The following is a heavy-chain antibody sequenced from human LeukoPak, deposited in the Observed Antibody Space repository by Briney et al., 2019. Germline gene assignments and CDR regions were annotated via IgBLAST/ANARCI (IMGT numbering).Heavy chain of an antibody. D-gene: IGHD3-10*01. V-gene: IGHV3-30*04. CDR3: ARGYGSGGYYSPYYYYYGMDV. CDR2: ISYDGSNK. J-gene: IGHJ6*04. Sequence: AGSLRLSCAASGSTFSSYAMHWVRQAPGKGLEWVAVISYDGSNKYYADSVKGRFTISRDNSKNTLYLQMNSLRAEDTAVYYCARGYGSGGYYSPYYYYYGMDVWGKGTTVTVSS. CDR1: GSTFSSYA.